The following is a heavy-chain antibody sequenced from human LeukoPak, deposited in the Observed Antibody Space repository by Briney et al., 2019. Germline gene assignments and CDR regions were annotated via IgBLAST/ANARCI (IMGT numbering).Heavy chain of an antibody. J-gene: IGHJ4*02. V-gene: IGHV3-21*01. CDR3: ARDLAYGDDGL. Sequence: GGSLRLFCAASGFTLSNYSMNWVRQAPGKGLEWVAFISSSSSYIFYADSLKGRFTISRDNAKNSLYLQMNSLRADDTAVYYCARDLAYGDDGLWGQGTLVTVFS. CDR1: GFTLSNYS. D-gene: IGHD4-17*01. CDR2: ISSSSSYI.